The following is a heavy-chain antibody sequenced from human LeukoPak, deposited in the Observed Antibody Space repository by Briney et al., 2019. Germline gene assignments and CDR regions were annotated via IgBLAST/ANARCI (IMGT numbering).Heavy chain of an antibody. J-gene: IGHJ4*02. CDR2: IYYSGST. D-gene: IGHD5-18*01. Sequence: PSETLSLTCTVSGGSISSYYWSWIRQPPGKGLEWIGHIYYSGSTNYNPSLKSRVTISIDTSKNQFSLRLSSVTAAVTAVYYCARGAAGYSYGWGQGTLVTVSS. CDR1: GGSISSYY. V-gene: IGHV4-59*01. CDR3: ARGAAGYSYG.